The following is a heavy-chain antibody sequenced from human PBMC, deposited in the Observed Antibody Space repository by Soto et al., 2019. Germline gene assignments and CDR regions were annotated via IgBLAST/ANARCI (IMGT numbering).Heavy chain of an antibody. CDR1: GDSFSNFQ. CDR2: IYPAASDA. D-gene: IGHD2-2*02. CDR3: ARLLCLSTSCYTGSRHFFDY. J-gene: IGHJ4*02. Sequence: GAALKISRKGSGDSFSNFQIALLRPKPRKGLEWMGIIYPAASDARYSPSFQGQVTISVDNSISTAYLQWSSLKASDTAMYYCARLLCLSTSCYTGSRHFFDYWGQGALVTSPQ. V-gene: IGHV5-51*01.